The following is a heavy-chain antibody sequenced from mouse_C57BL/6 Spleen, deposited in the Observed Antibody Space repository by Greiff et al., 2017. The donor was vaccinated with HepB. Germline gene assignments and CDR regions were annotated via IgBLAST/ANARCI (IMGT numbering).Heavy chain of an antibody. J-gene: IGHJ3*01. D-gene: IGHD2-3*01. V-gene: IGHV1-15*01. CDR3: TAIYDGYYEAY. CDR2: IDPETGGT. Sequence: VQLQQSGAELVRPGASVTLSCKASGYTFTDYEMHWVKQTPVHGLEWIGAIDPETGGTAYNQKFKGKAILTADKSSSTAYMALRSLTSEDSAVYYCTAIYDGYYEAYWGQGTLVTVSA. CDR1: GYTFTDYE.